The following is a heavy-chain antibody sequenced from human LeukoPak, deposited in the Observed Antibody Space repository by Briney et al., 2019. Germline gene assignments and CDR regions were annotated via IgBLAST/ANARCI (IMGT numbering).Heavy chain of an antibody. CDR3: AQHGTYYYGSGTYYTPFAY. CDR1: RFTFDDYA. Sequence: GVSLRLSCAASRFTFDDYAMLWVRQAPGKGLEWVSSMSWNSRRIGYADSVKGRFTISRDNAKNSLYLQMNSLRAEHTALYYCAQHGTYYYGSGTYYTPFAYWGQGTLVTVSS. D-gene: IGHD3-10*01. J-gene: IGHJ4*02. V-gene: IGHV3-9*01. CDR2: MSWNSRRI.